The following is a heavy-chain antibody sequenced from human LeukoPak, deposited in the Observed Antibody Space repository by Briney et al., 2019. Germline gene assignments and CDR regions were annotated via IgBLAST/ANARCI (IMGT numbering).Heavy chain of an antibody. V-gene: IGHV3-30*14. D-gene: IGHD4-17*01. CDR1: GFTFSSYA. CDR2: ISYDGSNK. CDR3: ARVADYGDPYYFDY. Sequence: GGSLRLSCAASGFTFSSYAMHWVRQAPGKGLEWVAVISYDGSNKYYADSVKGRFTISRDNSKNTLYLQMSSLRTEDTAVYYCARVADYGDPYYFDYWGQGTLVTVSS. J-gene: IGHJ4*02.